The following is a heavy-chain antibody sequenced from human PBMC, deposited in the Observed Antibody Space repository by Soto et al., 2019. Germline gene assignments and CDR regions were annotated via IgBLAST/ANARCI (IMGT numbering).Heavy chain of an antibody. CDR1: GFTFSSYG. CDR2: LWYDGGSK. V-gene: IGHV3-33*01. D-gene: IGHD3-10*01. CDR3: ARDGAFMVRGIIAYYMDV. J-gene: IGHJ6*03. Sequence: GGSLRLSCAASGFTFSSYGMHWVRQAPGKGLEWVATLWYDGGSKFYADSVKGRFTISRDNSKNALYLQMNSLRDEDSAVYYCARDGAFMVRGIIAYYMDVWGKGTTVTVSS.